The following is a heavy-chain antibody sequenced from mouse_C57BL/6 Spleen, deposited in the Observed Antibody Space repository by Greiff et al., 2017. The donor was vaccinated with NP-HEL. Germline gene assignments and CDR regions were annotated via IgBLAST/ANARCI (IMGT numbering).Heavy chain of an antibody. V-gene: IGHV1-18*01. Sequence: DVQLQESGPELVKPGASVKIPCKASGYTFTDYNMDWVKQSHGKSLEWIGDINPNNGGTIYNQKFKGKATLTVDKSSSTAYMELRSLTSEDTAVYYCARGGTTVVATDYYAMDYWGQGTSVTVSS. CDR1: GYTFTDYN. D-gene: IGHD1-1*01. CDR2: INPNNGGT. J-gene: IGHJ4*01. CDR3: ARGGTTVVATDYYAMDY.